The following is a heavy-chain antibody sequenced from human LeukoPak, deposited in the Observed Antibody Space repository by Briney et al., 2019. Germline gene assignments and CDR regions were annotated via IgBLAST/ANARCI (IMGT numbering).Heavy chain of an antibody. CDR3: ARHRGTYFDY. V-gene: IGHV3-7*01. J-gene: IGHJ4*02. CDR2: IKEDGTEK. CDR1: GFTFSTHW. Sequence: GGSLSLSCAASGFTFSTHWMTWLRQAPGRGLEWVANIKEDGTEKYYLDSVEGRFIISRDNAKNSLFLQTHGLRVEDTAVYYCARHRGTYFDYWGQGILVTVSS. D-gene: IGHD1-26*01.